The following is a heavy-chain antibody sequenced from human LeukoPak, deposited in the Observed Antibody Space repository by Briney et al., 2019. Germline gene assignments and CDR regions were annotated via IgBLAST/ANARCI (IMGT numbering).Heavy chain of an antibody. Sequence: SETLSLTCTVSGGSISSYYWSWIRQPPGKGLEWIGYIYYSGSTNYNPSLKSRVTISVDTSKNQFSLKLSAVTAADTAVYYCARQYSYGYYFDYWGQGTLVTVSS. D-gene: IGHD5-18*01. V-gene: IGHV4-59*01. CDR3: ARQYSYGYYFDY. CDR2: IYYSGST. CDR1: GGSISSYY. J-gene: IGHJ4*02.